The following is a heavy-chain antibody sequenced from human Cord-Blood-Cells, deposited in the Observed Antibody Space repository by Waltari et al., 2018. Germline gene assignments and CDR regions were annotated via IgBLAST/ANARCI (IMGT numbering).Heavy chain of an antibody. CDR3: ARGGPLLRFLEWLHYGTSGPFDY. V-gene: IGHV1-8*03. Sequence: VRQATGQGLEWMGWMNPNSGNTGYAQKFQGRVTITRNTSISTAYMELSSLRSEDTAVYYCARGGPLLRFLEWLHYGTSGPFDYWGQGTLVTVSS. CDR2: MNPNSGNT. D-gene: IGHD3-3*01. J-gene: IGHJ4*02.